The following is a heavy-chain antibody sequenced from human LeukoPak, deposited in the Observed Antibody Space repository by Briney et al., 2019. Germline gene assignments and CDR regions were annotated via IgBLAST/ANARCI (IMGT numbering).Heavy chain of an antibody. CDR3: AKSGAYYDFWSGYSDY. J-gene: IGHJ4*02. CDR1: GFTFSNYA. D-gene: IGHD3-3*01. V-gene: IGHV3-30*18. Sequence: PGGSLRLSCAASGFTFSNYAMHWVRQAPGKGLEWVAVISYDGSNKYYADSVKGRFTISRDNSKNTLYLQMNSLRAEDTAVYYCAKSGAYYDFWSGYSDYWGQGTLVTVSS. CDR2: ISYDGSNK.